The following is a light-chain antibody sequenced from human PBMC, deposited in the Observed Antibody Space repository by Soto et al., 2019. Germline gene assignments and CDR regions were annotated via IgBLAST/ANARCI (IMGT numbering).Light chain of an antibody. CDR2: EVS. CDR1: SSDVGRYNY. J-gene: IGLJ1*01. Sequence: QSALTQPASVSGSRGQSITISCTGTSSDVGRYNYVSWYQQRPGKAPQLIIYEVSNRPSGVSHRFSGSKSDNTASLTISGLQAEDEGDYYCSSYTSSTTLYVFGSGTKVTVL. V-gene: IGLV2-14*01. CDR3: SSYTSSTTLYV.